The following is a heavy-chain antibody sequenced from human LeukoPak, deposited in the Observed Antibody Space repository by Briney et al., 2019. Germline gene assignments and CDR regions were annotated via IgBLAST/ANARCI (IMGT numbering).Heavy chain of an antibody. CDR3: AREYCDSSGYLS. D-gene: IGHD3-22*01. V-gene: IGHV4-31*03. J-gene: IGHJ4*02. CDR1: GGSISSGGYY. Sequence: PSETLSLTCTVSGGSISSGGYYWSWIRQHPGKGLEWIGYIYYSGSTYYNPSLKSRVTISVDTSKNQFSLKLSSVTAADTAVYYCAREYCDSSGYLSWGQGTLVTVSS. CDR2: IYYSGST.